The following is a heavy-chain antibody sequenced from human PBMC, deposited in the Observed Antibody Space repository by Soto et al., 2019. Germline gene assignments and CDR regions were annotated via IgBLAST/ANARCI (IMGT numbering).Heavy chain of an antibody. CDR3: VSDRGYGHASVPYS. CDR2: ISYDGSLQ. D-gene: IGHD5-18*01. V-gene: IGHV3-30*03. Sequence: QAQLVESGGGVVQPGRSLRFSCAACGFAFSSYGMHWVRQAPGTGLEWVAVISYDGSLQHYADSVKGRFTISRDNSKNMVLLQMSSLRAEDTAVYYCVSDRGYGHASVPYSWGQGTLVSVSS. J-gene: IGHJ4*02. CDR1: GFAFSSYG.